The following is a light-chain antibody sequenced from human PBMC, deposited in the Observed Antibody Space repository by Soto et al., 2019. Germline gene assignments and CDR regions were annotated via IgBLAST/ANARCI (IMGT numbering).Light chain of an antibody. J-gene: IGKJ3*01. CDR1: QSVGSN. CDR2: GAS. Sequence: EIVMTQSPTTLSVSPGEGATLSCRVSQSVGSNLAWYQQKPGQAPRLLIYGASTRATDVPARFSGNGSVTEFTLTISSLQSEDFAVYYCHQYHNWPPTFGPGAKVDIK. CDR3: HQYHNWPPT. V-gene: IGKV3-15*01.